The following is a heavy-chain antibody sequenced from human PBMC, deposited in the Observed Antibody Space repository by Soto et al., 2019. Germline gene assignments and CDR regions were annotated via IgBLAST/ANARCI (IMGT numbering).Heavy chain of an antibody. CDR3: ARGQIYITGTTRAFDI. D-gene: IGHD1-20*01. CDR2: IIPIFGTA. J-gene: IGHJ3*02. V-gene: IGHV1-69*06. CDR1: GGTFSSYA. Sequence: ASVKVSFKASGGTFSSYAISWVRQAPGQGLEWMGGIIPIFGTANYAQKFQGRVTITADKSTSTAYMELSSLRSEDTAVYYCARGQIYITGTTRAFDIWGQGTMVTVSS.